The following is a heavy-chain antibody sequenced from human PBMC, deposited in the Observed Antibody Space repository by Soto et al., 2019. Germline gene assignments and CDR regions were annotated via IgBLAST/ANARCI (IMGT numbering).Heavy chain of an antibody. CDR2: ISSSSSYI. CDR1: GFTFSSYS. Sequence: EVQLVESGGGLIQPGGSLRLSCAVSGFTFSSYSMNWVRQAPGKGLEWVSSISSSSSYIYYADSVKGRFTISRDNAKNSLYLQMNSLRSEDTAVYYCARSLIDVVVPAAVLGPYFYFDYWGQGTLVTVSS. V-gene: IGHV3-21*04. D-gene: IGHD2-2*01. J-gene: IGHJ4*02. CDR3: ARSLIDVVVPAAVLGPYFYFDY.